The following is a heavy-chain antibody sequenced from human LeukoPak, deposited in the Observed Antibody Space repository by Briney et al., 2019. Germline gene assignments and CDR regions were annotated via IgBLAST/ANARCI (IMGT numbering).Heavy chain of an antibody. CDR2: INHSGST. D-gene: IGHD1-26*01. CDR1: GGSFSGYY. J-gene: IGHJ4*02. V-gene: IGHV4-34*01. Sequence: SETLSLTCAVYGGSFSGYYWSWIRQPPGKGLEWIGEINHSGSTNYNPSLKSRVTISVDTSKNQFSLKLSSVTAADTAVYYCATGGRRANYWGQGTLVTVSS. CDR3: ATGGRRANY.